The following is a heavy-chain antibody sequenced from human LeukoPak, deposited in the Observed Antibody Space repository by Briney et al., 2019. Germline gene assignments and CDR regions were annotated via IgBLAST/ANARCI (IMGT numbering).Heavy chain of an antibody. J-gene: IGHJ4*02. D-gene: IGHD6-19*01. V-gene: IGHV4-34*01. Sequence: PSETLSLTCTVSGGSISSYYWSWVRQPPGKGREWIGEVNHSGSTNYNPSLKSRVTISVDTSKNQFSLKLSSVTAADTAVYYCARGRIAVAARFDYWGQGTLVTVSS. CDR2: VNHSGST. CDR1: GGSISSYY. CDR3: ARGRIAVAARFDY.